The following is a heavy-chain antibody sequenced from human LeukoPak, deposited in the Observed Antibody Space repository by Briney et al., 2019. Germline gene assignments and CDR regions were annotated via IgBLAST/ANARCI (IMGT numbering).Heavy chain of an antibody. CDR3: ASSYDSSGYQT. Sequence: SETLSLTCAVYGGSFSGYYWSWIRQPPGKGLEWIGEINHSGSTNYNPSLKSRATISVDTSKNQFSLKLSSVTAADTAVYYCASSYDSSGYQTWGQGTLVTVSS. CDR2: INHSGST. CDR1: GGSFSGYY. V-gene: IGHV4-34*01. J-gene: IGHJ5*02. D-gene: IGHD3-22*01.